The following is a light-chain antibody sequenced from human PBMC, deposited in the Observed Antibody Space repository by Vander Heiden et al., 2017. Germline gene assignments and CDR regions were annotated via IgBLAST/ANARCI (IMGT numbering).Light chain of an antibody. J-gene: IGLJ2*01. CDR2: EVT. V-gene: IGLV2-14*01. Sequence: QSALTQPASVSGSPGQSITISCTGSSSDVGSYNFVSWYQQHPGKAPKVMIYEVTNRPSGVSNRFSGSKSGNTASLTISGLQAEDEADYYCCSYTGSSTLFIFGGGTRLTVL. CDR1: SSDVGSYNF. CDR3: CSYTGSSTLFI.